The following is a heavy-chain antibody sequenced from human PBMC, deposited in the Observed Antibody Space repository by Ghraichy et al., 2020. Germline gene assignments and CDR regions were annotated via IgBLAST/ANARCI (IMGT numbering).Heavy chain of an antibody. CDR1: GFTFSSYA. CDR3: AKPLPYYDFWSGYYTRGEENYYYYGMDV. J-gene: IGHJ6*02. V-gene: IGHV3-23*01. CDR2: ISGSGGST. Sequence: GGSLRLSCAASGFTFSSYAMSWVRQAPGKGLEWVSAISGSGGSTYYADSVKGRFTISRDNSKNTLYLQMNSLRAEDTAVYYCAKPLPYYDFWSGYYTRGEENYYYYGMDVWGQGTTVTVSS. D-gene: IGHD3-3*01.